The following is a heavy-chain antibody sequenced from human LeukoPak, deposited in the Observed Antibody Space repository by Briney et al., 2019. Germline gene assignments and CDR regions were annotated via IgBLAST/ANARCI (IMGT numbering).Heavy chain of an antibody. CDR3: ARGYYSGYSSSWGTFDY. Sequence: ASVKVSCKASGYTFTGYYMHWVRQAPGQGLEWMGWISPNSGGTNYAQKFQGRVTMTRDTSISTAYMELSRLRSDDTAVYYCARGYYSGYSSSWGTFDYWGQGTLVTVAS. CDR2: ISPNSGGT. CDR1: GYTFTGYY. J-gene: IGHJ4*02. V-gene: IGHV1-2*02. D-gene: IGHD6-13*01.